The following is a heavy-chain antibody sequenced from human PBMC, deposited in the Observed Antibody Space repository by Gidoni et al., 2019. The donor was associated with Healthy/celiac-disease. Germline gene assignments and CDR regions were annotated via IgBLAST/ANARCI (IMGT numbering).Heavy chain of an antibody. CDR2: IYPGDADT. D-gene: IGHD3-9*01. CDR3: ARQSLPHYDILTGYYGY. CDR1: GYSFTSYW. J-gene: IGHJ4*02. V-gene: IGHV5-51*01. Sequence: EVQLVQSGAEVKKPGESLKISCKGSGYSFTSYWIGWVRQMPGKGLEWMGIIYPGDADTRYSPSFQVQVTISADKSISTAYLQWSSLKASDTAMYYCARQSLPHYDILTGYYGYWGQGTLVTVSS.